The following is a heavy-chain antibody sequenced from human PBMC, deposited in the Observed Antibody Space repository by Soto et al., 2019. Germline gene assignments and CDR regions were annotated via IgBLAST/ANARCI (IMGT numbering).Heavy chain of an antibody. CDR3: AREDDGGDSLDV. CDR2: IHHSGSI. J-gene: IGHJ6*02. CDR1: GDSISSDYYH. D-gene: IGHD2-21*02. Sequence: QVQLQQSGPGLVKPSQTLSLTCTVSGDSISSDYYHWTWIRQSPGKGLEWIGYIHHSGSILYNPSVKSRVTLSVDTSKNQFSLHLTSVTAADTAVYFCAREDDGGDSLDVWGQGTTVTVSS. V-gene: IGHV4-30-4*08.